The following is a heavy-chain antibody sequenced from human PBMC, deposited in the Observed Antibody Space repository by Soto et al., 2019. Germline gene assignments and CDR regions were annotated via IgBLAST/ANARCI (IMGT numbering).Heavy chain of an antibody. CDR1: GGSISSYY. J-gene: IGHJ4*02. V-gene: IGHV4-59*01. D-gene: IGHD2-15*01. CDR2: IYYSGST. CDR3: ARRIQLDY. Sequence: SETLSLTCTVSGGSISSYYWSWIRQPPGKGLEWIGYIYYSGSTNYNPSLKSRVSISMDTSKNQFSLNLGSVAAADSAVYYCARRIQLDYWGQGTLVAVSS.